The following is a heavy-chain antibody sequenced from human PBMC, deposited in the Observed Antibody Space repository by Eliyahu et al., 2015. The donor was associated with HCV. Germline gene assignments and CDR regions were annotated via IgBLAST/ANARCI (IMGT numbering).Heavy chain of an antibody. CDR1: GFTFSXXG. D-gene: IGHD6-6*01. CDR3: AKEYSSSSLVARRYFDY. Sequence: QVQLVESGGGVVQPGRSLRLSCAASGFTFSXXGMHWVRQAPGKGLGWVAVISYDGSNKYYADSVKGRFTISRDNSKNTLYLQMNSLRAEDTAVYYCAKEYSSSSLVARRYFDYWGQGTLVTVSS. V-gene: IGHV3-30*18. CDR2: ISYDGSNK. J-gene: IGHJ4*02.